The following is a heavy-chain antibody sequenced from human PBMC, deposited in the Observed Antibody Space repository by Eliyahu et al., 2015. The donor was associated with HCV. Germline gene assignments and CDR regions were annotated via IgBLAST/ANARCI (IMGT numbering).Heavy chain of an antibody. CDR3: ARESSLSFFDGPSKITHDAFDL. Sequence: QEQLVQSGAEVKKPGASVKTSCTASGYTFTSDRLHWLRQAPWTRASVDGSSGPSGGYTTYAQSXQGRVTMTTDTSTSTFYMELNSLRSEDTAVYYCARESSLSFFDGPSKITHDAFDLWGQGTMVSVSS. J-gene: IGHJ3*01. V-gene: IGHV1-46*01. D-gene: IGHD3/OR15-3a*01. CDR2: GPSGGYT. CDR1: GYTFTSDR.